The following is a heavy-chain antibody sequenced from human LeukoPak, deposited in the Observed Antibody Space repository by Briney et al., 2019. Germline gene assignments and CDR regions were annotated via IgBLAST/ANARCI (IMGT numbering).Heavy chain of an antibody. CDR2: IYTSGST. CDR3: ARDGKVTPSYYYYYMDV. D-gene: IGHD4-23*01. J-gene: IGHJ6*03. Sequence: PSETLSLTCTVSGGSISSYYWSWTRQPAGKGLEWIGRIYTSGSTNYNPSLKSRVTMSVDTSKNQFSLKLSSVTAADTAVYYCARDGKVTPSYYYYYMDVWGKGTTVTVSS. CDR1: GGSISSYY. V-gene: IGHV4-4*07.